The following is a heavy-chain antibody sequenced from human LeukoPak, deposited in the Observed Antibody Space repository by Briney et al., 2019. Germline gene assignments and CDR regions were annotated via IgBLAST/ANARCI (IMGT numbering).Heavy chain of an antibody. D-gene: IGHD3-10*01. J-gene: IGHJ2*01. CDR2: INHSGST. CDR3: ARGRGGSYYGSGSYYKAWYFDL. CDR1: GGSFSGYY. Sequence: SETLSLTCAVYGGSFSGYYWSWIRQPPGKGLEWIGEINHSGSTNYNPSLKSRVTISVDTSKNQFSLKLSSVTAADTAVCYCARGRGGSYYGSGSYYKAWYFDLWGRGTLVTVSS. V-gene: IGHV4-34*01.